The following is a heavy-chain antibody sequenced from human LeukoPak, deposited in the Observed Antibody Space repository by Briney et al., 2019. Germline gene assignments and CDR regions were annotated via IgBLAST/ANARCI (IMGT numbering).Heavy chain of an antibody. CDR2: ISSSSSSYI. CDR3: ARGLAVAGAIIDY. Sequence: PGGSLRLSCAASGFTFSSYSMNWVRQAPGKGLEWVSSISSSSSSYIYYADSVKGRFTISRDNAKNSLYLQMNSLRAEDTAVYYCARGLAVAGAIIDYWGQGTLVTVSS. CDR1: GFTFSSYS. J-gene: IGHJ4*02. D-gene: IGHD6-19*01. V-gene: IGHV3-21*01.